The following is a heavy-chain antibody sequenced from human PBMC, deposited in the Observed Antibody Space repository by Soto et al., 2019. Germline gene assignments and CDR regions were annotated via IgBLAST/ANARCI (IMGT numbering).Heavy chain of an antibody. CDR1: VGSIYTGGFY. V-gene: IGHV4-31*03. D-gene: IGHD1-26*01. CDR2: IYYTGST. Sequence: ALSLTGTVSVGSIYTGGFYWRWLLQLPGKGLEWLGYIYYTGSTQYTPSLKSRLTISTDTSDNQFSLRLTSVTAADTAVYYCATSLVTSRTRVDYWGQGTLVTVSS. CDR3: ATSLVTSRTRVDY. J-gene: IGHJ4*02.